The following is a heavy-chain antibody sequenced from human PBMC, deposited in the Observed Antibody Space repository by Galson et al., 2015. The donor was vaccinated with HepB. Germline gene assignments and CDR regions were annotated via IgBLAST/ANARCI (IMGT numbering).Heavy chain of an antibody. CDR3: ARDYGSGSYYRGYAFDI. CDR1: GFTFSDYY. CDR2: ISSSSSYT. J-gene: IGHJ3*02. Sequence: SLRLSCAASGFTFSDYYMSWIRQAPGKGLEWVSYISSSSSYTNYADSVKGRFTISRDNAKNSLYLQMNSLRAEDTAVYYCARDYGSGSYYRGYAFDIWGQGTMVTVSS. V-gene: IGHV3-11*06. D-gene: IGHD3-10*01.